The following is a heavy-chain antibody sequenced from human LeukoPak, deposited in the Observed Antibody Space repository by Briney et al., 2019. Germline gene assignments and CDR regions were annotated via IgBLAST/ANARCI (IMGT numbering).Heavy chain of an antibody. CDR2: INPSGGST. V-gene: IGHV1-46*01. J-gene: IGHJ5*02. Sequence: ASVKVSCKASGYTFTSYAMHWVRQAPGQRLEWMGIINPSGGSTSYAQKFQGRVTMTRDTSTSTVYMELSSLRSEDTAVYYCARDHPGIAAAGTGPYNWFDPWGQGTLVTVSS. CDR3: ARDHPGIAAAGTGPYNWFDP. D-gene: IGHD6-13*01. CDR1: GYTFTSYA.